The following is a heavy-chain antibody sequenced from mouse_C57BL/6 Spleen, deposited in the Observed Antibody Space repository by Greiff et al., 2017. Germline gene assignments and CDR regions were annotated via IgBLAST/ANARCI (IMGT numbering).Heavy chain of an antibody. J-gene: IGHJ4*01. CDR2: IDPSDSYT. Sequence: QVQLQQPGAELVMPGASVKLSCKASGYTFTSYWMHWVKQRPGQGLEWIGEIDPSDSYTNYNQKFKGKSTLTVDKSSSTAYMQLSSLTSEDSAVYYCASGRLLYYAMDYWGQGTSVTVSS. V-gene: IGHV1-69*01. CDR1: GYTFTSYW. CDR3: ASGRLLYYAMDY.